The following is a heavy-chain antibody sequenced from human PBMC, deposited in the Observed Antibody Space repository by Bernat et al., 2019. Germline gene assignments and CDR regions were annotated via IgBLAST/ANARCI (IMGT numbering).Heavy chain of an antibody. D-gene: IGHD6-19*01. CDR2: IKQDGSEK. V-gene: IGHV3-7*01. CDR1: GFSFSNNC. J-gene: IGHJ4*02. Sequence: EVQLVESGGGLVQPGGSLRLSCVGSGFSFSNNCMQWVRQAPGKGLEWVANIKQDGSEKYYVDSVKGRFTISRDNTKNSVYLQMNSLRVEDTAVYYCQSASGWWGGYWGQGTLVSVSS. CDR3: QSASGWWGGY.